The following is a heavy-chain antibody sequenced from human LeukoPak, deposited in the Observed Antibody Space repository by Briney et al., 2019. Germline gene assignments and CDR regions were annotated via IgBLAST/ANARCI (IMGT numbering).Heavy chain of an antibody. CDR3: ARVGSEWLVNDY. V-gene: IGHV3-33*01. Sequence: PGRSLRLSCAASRFTFSNYGMHWVRQAPGKGLEWVAVIWYDGSNKYYADSVKGRFTISRDKAKNSLYLQMNSLRDEDTALYYCARVGSEWLVNDYWGQGTLVTVSS. J-gene: IGHJ4*02. CDR1: RFTFSNYG. D-gene: IGHD3-10*01. CDR2: IWYDGSNK.